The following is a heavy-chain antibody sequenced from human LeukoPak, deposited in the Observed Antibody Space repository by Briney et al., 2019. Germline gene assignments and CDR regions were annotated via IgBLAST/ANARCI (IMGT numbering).Heavy chain of an antibody. D-gene: IGHD3-16*01. V-gene: IGHV3-30*02. J-gene: IGHJ4*02. CDR3: VKDLPVLHS. Sequence: GGSLRFSCAASGFTFNSFAMHWVRQAPGKGLEHLAFIQSDGSDKYYADSVKGRFTISRDNSKNTLYLQMNGLRGDDTAVYYCVKDLPVLHSWGQGTLVTVSS. CDR1: GFTFNSFA. CDR2: IQSDGSDK.